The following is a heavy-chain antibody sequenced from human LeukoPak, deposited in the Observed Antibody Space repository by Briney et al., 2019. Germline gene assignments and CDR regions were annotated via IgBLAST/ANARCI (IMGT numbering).Heavy chain of an antibody. CDR3: ARGGIGYCTSSSCYFDS. J-gene: IGHJ4*02. CDR2: TYYRSNWYN. CDR1: GDSVSTNSAA. D-gene: IGHD2-2*01. Sequence: SQTLSLTCAISGDSVSTNSAAWNWIRQSPSRGLEWLGRTYYRSNWYNDYAVSVRSRITINPDTPKNHFSLQLNSVTPEDTAVYYCARGGIGYCTSSSCYFDSWGQGTLVTVSS. V-gene: IGHV6-1*01.